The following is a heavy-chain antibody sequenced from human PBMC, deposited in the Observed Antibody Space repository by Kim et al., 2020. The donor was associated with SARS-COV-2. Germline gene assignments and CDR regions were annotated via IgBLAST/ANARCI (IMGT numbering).Heavy chain of an antibody. CDR2: ISDSGVRT. Sequence: GGSLRLSCAASGFTFSRYAMSWARQAPGGVGEWGYSISDSGVRTHYADSVKGRFTISRDNSKSTLFLHMNSLRAEDTAIYYCEASDYWGQGSLVTVSS. CDR3: EASDY. V-gene: IGHV3-23*01. J-gene: IGHJ4*02. CDR1: GFTFSRYA.